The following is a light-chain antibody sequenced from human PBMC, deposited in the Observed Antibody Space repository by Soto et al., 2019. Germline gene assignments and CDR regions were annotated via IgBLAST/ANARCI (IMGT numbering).Light chain of an antibody. CDR2: WAS. Sequence: DIVMTQSPDSLAVSLGERATINCKSSRSVLYSSNNKNYLAWHQQKPGQPPKLLIYWASTRESGVPDRFSGSGSGTDFTLTINSLQAEDVAVYYCQQYYSTPFTFGPGTKVDI. CDR3: QQYYSTPFT. V-gene: IGKV4-1*01. J-gene: IGKJ3*01. CDR1: RSVLYSSNNKNY.